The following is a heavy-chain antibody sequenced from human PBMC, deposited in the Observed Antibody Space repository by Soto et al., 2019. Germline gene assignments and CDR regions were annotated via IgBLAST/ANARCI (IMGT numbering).Heavy chain of an antibody. CDR2: IYYTGRT. CDR3: ARGEGDKTEY. V-gene: IGHV4-30-4*01. Sequence: SETLSLTCAVSGGSISSGDYYWTWIRQPPGKGLEWIGYIYYTGRTYYNPSLKSRSTISVDTPNNQFSLNLNSVTAADTAVYYCARGEGDKTEYWGQGTLVTSPQ. D-gene: IGHD2-21*01. J-gene: IGHJ4*02. CDR1: GGSISSGDYY.